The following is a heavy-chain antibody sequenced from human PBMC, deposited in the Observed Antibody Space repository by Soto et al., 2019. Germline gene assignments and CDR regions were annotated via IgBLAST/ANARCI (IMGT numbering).Heavy chain of an antibody. CDR1: GGTLISYA. D-gene: IGHD3-3*01. Sequence: SVKVSCKASGGTLISYAIIWVRRAPGQGLEWMGGIIPIFGTANYAQKFQCRVTITADKSTSTAYMELSSLRSEDTAVYYCARHRDFWSGSSDRGDAFDICGQRTMVTVSS. CDR3: ARHRDFWSGSSDRGDAFDI. CDR2: IIPIFGTA. J-gene: IGHJ3*02. V-gene: IGHV1-69*06.